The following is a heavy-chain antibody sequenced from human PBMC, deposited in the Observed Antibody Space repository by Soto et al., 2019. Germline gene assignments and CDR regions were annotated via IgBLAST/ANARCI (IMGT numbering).Heavy chain of an antibody. CDR2: IYHSGST. CDR1: GGSISSGGYS. CDR3: ARVPGP. Sequence: SGTLSLTCAVSGGSISSGGYSWSWIRQPPGKGLEWIGYIYHSGSTYYNPSLKSRVTISVDRSKNQFSLKMTSVTAADTAVYYCARVPGPWGQGTLVTVSS. V-gene: IGHV4-30-2*01. J-gene: IGHJ5*02.